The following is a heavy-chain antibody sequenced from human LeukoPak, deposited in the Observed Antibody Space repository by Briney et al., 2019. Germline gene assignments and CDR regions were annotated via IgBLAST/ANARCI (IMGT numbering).Heavy chain of an antibody. CDR3: ARHRATGTWSDFDY. CDR1: GYTFTHNW. Sequence: GESLKVSCKVSGYTFTHNWIGWVRQKPGRGLEWLGVIFPADSNTAYNSSFRGQVTISVDKSIDTAYLQWGSLKASDSAIYYCARHRATGTWSDFDYWGQGTVVTVSS. CDR2: IFPADSNT. D-gene: IGHD1-14*01. V-gene: IGHV5-51*01. J-gene: IGHJ4*02.